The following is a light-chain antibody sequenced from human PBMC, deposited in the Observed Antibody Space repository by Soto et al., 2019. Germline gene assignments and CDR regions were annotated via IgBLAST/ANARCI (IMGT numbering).Light chain of an antibody. CDR1: QSLTNNY. Sequence: EIVLTQSPGTLSLSPGERATLSCRASQSLTNNYFAWYQQKPGRALRLLIDGASTRATGIPDRFSGSGSGTDFTLTISRLEPEHVAVYSCQQYEAVVTFGQGTKVEI. CDR2: GAS. V-gene: IGKV3-20*01. CDR3: QQYEAVVT. J-gene: IGKJ1*01.